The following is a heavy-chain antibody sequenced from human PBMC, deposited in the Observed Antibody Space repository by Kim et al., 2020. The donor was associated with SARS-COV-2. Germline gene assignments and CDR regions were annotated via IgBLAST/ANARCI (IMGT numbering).Heavy chain of an antibody. Sequence: GGSLRLSCAASGFTFSSYAMSWVRQAPGKGLEWVSAISGSGGSTYYADSVKGRFTISRDNSKNTLYLQMNSLRAEDTAVYYCAKEPAMVRGVPLLYGMDVWGQGTTVTVSS. D-gene: IGHD3-10*01. V-gene: IGHV3-23*01. CDR3: AKEPAMVRGVPLLYGMDV. J-gene: IGHJ6*02. CDR1: GFTFSSYA. CDR2: ISGSGGST.